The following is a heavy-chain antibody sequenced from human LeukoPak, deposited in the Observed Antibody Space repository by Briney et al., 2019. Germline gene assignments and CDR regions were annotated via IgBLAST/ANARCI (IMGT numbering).Heavy chain of an antibody. CDR2: INGGGSTM. Sequence: PGGSLRLSCAASGFTFSTYEMNWVRQAPGKGLEWTSYINGGGSTMYYADSVKGRFTISRDNAKNSLYLLMNSLRAEDTAVYYCARVGLRGYSYGYFWGQGTLVTVSS. D-gene: IGHD5-18*01. CDR1: GFTFSTYE. J-gene: IGHJ4*02. V-gene: IGHV3-48*03. CDR3: ARVGLRGYSYGYF.